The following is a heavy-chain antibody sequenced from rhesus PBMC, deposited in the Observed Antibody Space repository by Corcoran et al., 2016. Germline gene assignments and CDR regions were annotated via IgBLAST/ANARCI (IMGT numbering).Heavy chain of an antibody. D-gene: IGHD2-21*01. CDR1: GGSISRNY. V-gene: IGHV4S11*01. CDR2: IYGSGSST. J-gene: IGHJ4*01. Sequence: QVQLQESGPGLVKPLETLSLTCAVSGGSISRNYWSWIRQAPGKGLEWIGYIYGSGSSTNYNPSLKSRVTLSVDTSKNQLSLKLSSVTAADTAVYYCVRRGNTGYYFDYWGQGVLVTVSS. CDR3: VRRGNTGYYFDY.